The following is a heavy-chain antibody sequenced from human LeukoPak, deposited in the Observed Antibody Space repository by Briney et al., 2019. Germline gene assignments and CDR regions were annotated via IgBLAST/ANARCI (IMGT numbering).Heavy chain of an antibody. CDR2: IFYSGST. D-gene: IGHD4-17*01. V-gene: IGHV4-59*08. Sequence: PSETLSLTCTVSGGSISSYYWSWIRQPPGKGLEWIGYIFYSGSTNYNPSLKSRVTISVDTSKNQFSLKLSSVTAADTAVYYCARSAEDFGDEYYFNYWGQGTLVTVSS. J-gene: IGHJ4*02. CDR1: GGSISSYY. CDR3: ARSAEDFGDEYYFNY.